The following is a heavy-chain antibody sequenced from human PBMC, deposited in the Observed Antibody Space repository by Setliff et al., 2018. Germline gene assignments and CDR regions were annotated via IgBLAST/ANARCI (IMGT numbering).Heavy chain of an antibody. Sequence: SCKASGYTFTGYYMHWVRQAPGQGLEWMGWINPNSGGTNYAQKFQGRVTMTRDTSISTAYMELSRLRSDDTAVYYCARDPQKTGDGKHAFDIWGQGTMVTVSS. J-gene: IGHJ3*02. CDR3: ARDPQKTGDGKHAFDI. CDR1: GYTFTGYY. V-gene: IGHV1-2*02. CDR2: INPNSGGT. D-gene: IGHD7-27*01.